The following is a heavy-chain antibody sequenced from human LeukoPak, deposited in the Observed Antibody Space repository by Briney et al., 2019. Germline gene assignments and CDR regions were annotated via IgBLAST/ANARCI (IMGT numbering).Heavy chain of an antibody. V-gene: IGHV4-30-4*01. D-gene: IGHD3-10*01. CDR2: IYYSGST. Sequence: SETLSLTCTVSGGSISSGDYYWSWIRQPPGKGLEWIGYIYYSGSTYYNPSLKSRVTISVDTSKNQFSLKPSSVTAADTAVYYCARYGSGITGFDYWGQGTLVTVSS. J-gene: IGHJ4*02. CDR1: GGSISSGDYY. CDR3: ARYGSGITGFDY.